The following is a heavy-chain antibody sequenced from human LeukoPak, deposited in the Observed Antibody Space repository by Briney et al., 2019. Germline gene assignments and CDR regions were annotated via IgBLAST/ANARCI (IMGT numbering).Heavy chain of an antibody. CDR3: ARTSFWSGYYGPHDAFDI. D-gene: IGHD3-3*01. J-gene: IGHJ3*02. CDR2: IYYSGNT. V-gene: IGHV4-39*01. Sequence: SETLSLTCTVSGGSISSGSYYWGWIRQPPGKGLEWIGSIYYSGNTYYNASLKSQVPISIDTSKNQFSLRLTSVTAADTAVYYCARTSFWSGYYGPHDAFDIWGQGTMVTVSS. CDR1: GGSISSGSYY.